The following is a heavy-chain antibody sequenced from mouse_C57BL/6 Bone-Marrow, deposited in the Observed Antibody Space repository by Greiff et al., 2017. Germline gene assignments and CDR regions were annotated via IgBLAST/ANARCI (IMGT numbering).Heavy chain of an antibody. V-gene: IGHV14-4*01. J-gene: IGHJ3*01. CDR1: GFNIKDAY. CDR2: IDPENGDT. D-gene: IGHD2-2*01. CDR3: TTGYGYGFAY. Sequence: VQLKESGAELVRPGASVKLSCTASGFNIKDAYMHWVKQRPEQGLEWIGWIDPENGDTEYASKFQGKATITADTSSNTAYLQLSSLTSEDTAVYYCTTGYGYGFAYWGQGTRVTVSA.